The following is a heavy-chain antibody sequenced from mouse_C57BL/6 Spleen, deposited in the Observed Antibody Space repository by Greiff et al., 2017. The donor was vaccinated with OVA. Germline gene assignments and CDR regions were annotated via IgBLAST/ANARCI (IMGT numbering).Heavy chain of an antibody. CDR3: AREHDYDGYFDY. D-gene: IGHD2-4*01. J-gene: IGHJ2*01. CDR2: INPNYGTT. V-gene: IGHV1-39*01. CDR1: GYSFTDYN. Sequence: EVQLQQSGPALVKPGASVKISCKASGYSFTDYNMNWVKQSNGKSLEWIAVINPNYGTTSYNQKFKGKATLTVDQSSSTAYMQLNSLTSEDSAVNYCAREHDYDGYFDYWGQSTTLTVSS.